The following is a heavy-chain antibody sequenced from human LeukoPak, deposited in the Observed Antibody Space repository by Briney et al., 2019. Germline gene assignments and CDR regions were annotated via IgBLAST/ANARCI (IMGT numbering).Heavy chain of an antibody. CDR3: ARGVALGAYYYFDY. CDR1: GFTFSTYS. J-gene: IGHJ4*02. V-gene: IGHV3-21*01. Sequence: GGSLRLSCAASGFTFSTYSINWVRQAPGKGLEWVSSISSTSSYIYYADSVNGRFTISRDNAKNSLYLQMNSLRAEDTAVYYCARGVALGAYYYFDYWGQGTLVTVSS. D-gene: IGHD1-26*01. CDR2: ISSTSSYI.